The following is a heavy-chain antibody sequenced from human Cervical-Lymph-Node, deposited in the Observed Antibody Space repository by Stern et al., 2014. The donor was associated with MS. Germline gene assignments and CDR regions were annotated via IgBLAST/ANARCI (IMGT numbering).Heavy chain of an antibody. CDR1: GYTFTTYA. CDR2: INAGNGNT. Sequence: VQLVESGAEVKKPGASVKISCKASGYTFTTYAIHWVRQAPGQRLEWMGWINAGNGNTKYSLKFQGRVTITRDTSASTAYMDLSSLRSEDTAVYYCARGPNLFDPWGQGSLLTVSS. J-gene: IGHJ5*02. V-gene: IGHV1-3*01. CDR3: ARGPNLFDP.